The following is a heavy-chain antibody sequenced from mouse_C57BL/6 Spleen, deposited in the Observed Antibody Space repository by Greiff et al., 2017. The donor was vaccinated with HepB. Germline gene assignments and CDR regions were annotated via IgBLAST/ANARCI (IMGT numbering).Heavy chain of an antibody. CDR2: ISDGGSYT. D-gene: IGHD3-2*02. V-gene: IGHV5-4*01. CDR1: GFTFSSYA. J-gene: IGHJ2*01. Sequence: DVHLVESGGGLVKPGGSLKLSCAASGFTFSSYAMSWVRQTPEKRLEWVATISDGGSYTYYPDNVKGRFTISRDNAKNNLYLQMSHLKSEDTAMYYCARDQGLYYFDYWGQGTTLTVSS. CDR3: ARDQGLYYFDY.